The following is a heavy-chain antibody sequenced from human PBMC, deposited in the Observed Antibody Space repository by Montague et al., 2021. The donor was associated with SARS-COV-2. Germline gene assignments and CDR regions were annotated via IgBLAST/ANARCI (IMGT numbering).Heavy chain of an antibody. CDR1: GGSISSSSYY. V-gene: IGHV4-39*01. J-gene: IGHJ3*02. D-gene: IGHD3-22*01. Sequence: SETRSLTCTASGGSISSSSYYWGWIRQPPGKGLEWIGSIYYSGSTYYNPSLKSRVTISVDTSKNQFSLKLSSVTAADTAVYYCASPTYYYDSSGSDAFDIWGQGTMVTVSS. CDR2: IYYSGST. CDR3: ASPTYYYDSSGSDAFDI.